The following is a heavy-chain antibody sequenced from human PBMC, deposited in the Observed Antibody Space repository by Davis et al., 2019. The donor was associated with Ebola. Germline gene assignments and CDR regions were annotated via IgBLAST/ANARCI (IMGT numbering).Heavy chain of an antibody. D-gene: IGHD1/OR15-1a*01. CDR2: IYYSGST. Sequence: PSETLSLTCTVSGGSISSYYWSWIRQPPGKGLEWIGYIYYSGSTNYNPSLKSRVTISVDTSKNQFSLKLSSVTAADTAVYYCARLASHGITGITGWFDPWGQGTLVTVSS. V-gene: IGHV4-59*08. J-gene: IGHJ5*02. CDR3: ARLASHGITGITGWFDP. CDR1: GGSISSYY.